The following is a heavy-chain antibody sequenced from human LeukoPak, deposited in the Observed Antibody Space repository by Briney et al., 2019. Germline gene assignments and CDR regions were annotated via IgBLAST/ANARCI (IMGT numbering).Heavy chain of an antibody. J-gene: IGHJ4*02. Sequence: PGGSLRLSCAASGFTFSSDAMHWVRQAPGKGLEWVAVISYDGSNKYYADSVKGRFTISRDNSKNTLYLQMNSLRAEDTAVYYCARSPPDTAAFDYWGQGTLVTVSS. V-gene: IGHV3-30-3*01. CDR1: GFTFSSDA. D-gene: IGHD5-18*01. CDR3: ARSPPDTAAFDY. CDR2: ISYDGSNK.